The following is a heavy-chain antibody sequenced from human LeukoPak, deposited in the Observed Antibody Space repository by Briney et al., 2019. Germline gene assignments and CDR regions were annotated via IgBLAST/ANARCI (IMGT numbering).Heavy chain of an antibody. CDR3: ARAYYDFWSGTMDV. D-gene: IGHD3-3*01. V-gene: IGHV4-4*07. CDR1: GGSISSYY. Sequence: PSETLSLTCTVSGGSISSYYWSWIRQPAGKELEWIGRIYTSGSTNYNPSLKSRVTISVDTSKNQFSLKLSSVTAADTAVYYCARAYYDFWSGTMDVWGKGTTVTVSS. J-gene: IGHJ6*03. CDR2: IYTSGST.